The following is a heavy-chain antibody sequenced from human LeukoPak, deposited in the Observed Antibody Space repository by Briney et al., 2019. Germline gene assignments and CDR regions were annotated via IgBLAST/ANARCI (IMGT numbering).Heavy chain of an antibody. V-gene: IGHV3-23*01. CDR2: ISGSGGST. CDR3: ARAGTLAYCGGDCYSDYFDY. Sequence: GGSLRLSCAASGFTFSSYAMSWVRQAPGKGPEWVSAISGSGGSTYYADSVKGRFTISRDNSKNTLYLQMNSLRAEDTAVYYCARAGTLAYCGGDCYSDYFDYWGQGTLVTVSS. D-gene: IGHD2-21*02. J-gene: IGHJ4*02. CDR1: GFTFSSYA.